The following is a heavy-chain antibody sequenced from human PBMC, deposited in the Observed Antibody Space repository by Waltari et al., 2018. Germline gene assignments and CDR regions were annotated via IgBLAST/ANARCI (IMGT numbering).Heavy chain of an antibody. Sequence: EAQLIQSGAEVKKPGATLRISCQASGYTFIDYYMHWVRQAPGRGLEWVARLDPENGDTEFADNFQGRVTVTADTSTDTGYMELSSLTSDDTAVYYCSNSMSGPRVQWGQGTLITVSS. CDR2: LDPENGDT. CDR3: SNSMSGPRVQ. CDR1: GYTFIDYY. J-gene: IGHJ4*02. D-gene: IGHD3-3*01. V-gene: IGHV1-69-2*01.